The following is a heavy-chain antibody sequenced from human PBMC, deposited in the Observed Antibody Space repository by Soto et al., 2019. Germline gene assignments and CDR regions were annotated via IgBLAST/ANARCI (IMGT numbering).Heavy chain of an antibody. V-gene: IGHV2-5*02. CDR2: IYWDDDK. J-gene: IGHJ4*02. CDR1: GFSLSTSGVG. CDR3: AHSPYSSSSYYFDY. Sequence: QITLKESGPTLVKPTQTLTLTCTFSGFSLSTSGVGVGWIRQPPGKALEWLALIYWDDDKRDSPFLKSRLTITNDPSKNPVVLTMTNIDPVDTATYYCAHSPYSSSSYYFDYWGQGTLVTVSS. D-gene: IGHD6-6*01.